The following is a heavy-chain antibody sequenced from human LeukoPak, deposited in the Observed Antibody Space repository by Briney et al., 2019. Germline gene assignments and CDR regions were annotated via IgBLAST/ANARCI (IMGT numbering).Heavy chain of an antibody. CDR2: IYSGGST. J-gene: IGHJ4*02. CDR3: AKVHINLVGVFDY. D-gene: IGHD3-10*01. CDR1: GFTVSSNY. V-gene: IGHV3-53*01. Sequence: GGSLRLSCAASGFTVSSNYMSWVRQAPGKGLEWVSVIYSGGSTYYADSVKGRFTVSRDSSKNTLYLQMNSLRAEDTAVYYCAKVHINLVGVFDYWGQGILVTVSS.